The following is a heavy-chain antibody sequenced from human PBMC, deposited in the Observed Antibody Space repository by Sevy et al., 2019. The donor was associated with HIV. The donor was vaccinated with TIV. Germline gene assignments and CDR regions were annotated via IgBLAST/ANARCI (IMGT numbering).Heavy chain of an antibody. D-gene: IGHD2-8*01. V-gene: IGHV3-23*01. J-gene: IGHJ1*01. CDR3: AKAGCTNGVCYVAAEYFQH. Sequence: GEPLKISCAASGFTFSSYAMSWVRQAPGKGLEWVSAISGSGGSTYYADSVKGRFTISRDNSKNTLYLQMNSLRAEDTAVYYCAKAGCTNGVCYVAAEYFQHWGQGTLVTVSS. CDR2: ISGSGGST. CDR1: GFTFSSYA.